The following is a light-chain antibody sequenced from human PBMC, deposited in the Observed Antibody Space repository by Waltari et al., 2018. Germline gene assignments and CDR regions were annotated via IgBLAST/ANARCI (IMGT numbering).Light chain of an antibody. CDR2: DVS. CDR1: QTLLHSDGNTF. CDR3: MQGVHLPLT. J-gene: IGKJ4*01. V-gene: IGKV2-29*02. Sequence: TPRTLSVTPGQPASISCKSSQTLLHSDGNTFLFWYMQKPGQSPHLLIYDVSSRFSGVPDRFSGSGSGTDFTLKISRVEAEDTGVYYCMQGVHLPLTFGGGTKVEI.